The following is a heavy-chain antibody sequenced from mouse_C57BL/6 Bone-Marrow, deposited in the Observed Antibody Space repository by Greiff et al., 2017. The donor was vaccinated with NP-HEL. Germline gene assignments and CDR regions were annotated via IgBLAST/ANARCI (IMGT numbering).Heavy chain of an antibody. J-gene: IGHJ3*01. CDR3: ARYTLYDSNYLGFAY. CDR1: GYTFTSYW. V-gene: IGHV1-64*01. CDR2: IHPNSGST. Sequence: QVQLQQPGAELVKPGASVKLSCKASGYTFTSYWMHWVKQRPGQGLEWIGMIHPNSGSTNYNEKFKGKATLTVDTSSSTAYMQLSSLTSEDSAVYYCARYTLYDSNYLGFAYWGQGTLVTVSA. D-gene: IGHD2-3*01.